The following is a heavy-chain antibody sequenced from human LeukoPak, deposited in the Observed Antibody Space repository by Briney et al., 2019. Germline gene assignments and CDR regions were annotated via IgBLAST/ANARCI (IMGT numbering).Heavy chain of an antibody. D-gene: IGHD6-13*01. J-gene: IGHJ4*02. Sequence: GASVKVSCKASGGTFSGYAISWVRQAPGQGLEWMGIINPSGGSTSYAQKFQGRVTMTRDTSTSTVYMELSSLRSEDTAVYYCARTTGIAAADGFDYWGQGTLVTVSS. V-gene: IGHV1-46*01. CDR2: INPSGGST. CDR3: ARTTGIAAADGFDY. CDR1: GGTFSGYA.